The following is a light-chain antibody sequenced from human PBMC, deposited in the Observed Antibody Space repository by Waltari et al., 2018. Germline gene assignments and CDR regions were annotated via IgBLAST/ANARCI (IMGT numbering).Light chain of an antibody. CDR3: MQALHTPLT. CDR1: QSLLNSNGYNC. CDR2: LGS. J-gene: IGKJ4*01. Sequence: DIVVTQSPLSLSVTPGEPASIPCRSSQSLLNSNGYNCLDWYLQKPGQSPQLLIHLGSLRASGVPDRFSGSASGTDFTLKISRVEADDVGVYYCMQALHTPLTFGGGTKVEIK. V-gene: IGKV2-28*01.